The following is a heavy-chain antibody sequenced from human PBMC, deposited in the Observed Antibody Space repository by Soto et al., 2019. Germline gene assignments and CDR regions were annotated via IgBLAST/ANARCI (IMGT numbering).Heavy chain of an antibody. CDR3: ARHQYAVGNDY. D-gene: IGHD1-26*01. Sequence: QLQLQESVPGLVKPSETLSLTCTVSGGSISSSSYYWGWIRQPPGKGLEWIESVFYSGSTYYNPSLDSRVTISIDTSKNQFSLKLSSVTATDTAVYYCARHQYAVGNDYWGQGTLVIVSS. J-gene: IGHJ4*02. CDR1: GGSISSSSYY. CDR2: VFYSGST. V-gene: IGHV4-39*01.